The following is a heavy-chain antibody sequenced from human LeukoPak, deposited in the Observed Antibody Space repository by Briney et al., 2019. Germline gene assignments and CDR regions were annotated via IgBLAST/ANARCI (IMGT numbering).Heavy chain of an antibody. J-gene: IGHJ6*02. CDR1: GFTFGSAA. Sequence: GGSLRLSCVASGFTFGSAAMTWVRQAPGKGLEWVSAISGSGGSSYYADSVKGRFTISRDNPKNPLYLQMTSLRAEDTAVYYCAKDNSQLAHAYGMDVWGQGTTVTVSS. D-gene: IGHD2/OR15-2a*01. V-gene: IGHV3-23*01. CDR2: ISGSGGSS. CDR3: AKDNSQLAHAYGMDV.